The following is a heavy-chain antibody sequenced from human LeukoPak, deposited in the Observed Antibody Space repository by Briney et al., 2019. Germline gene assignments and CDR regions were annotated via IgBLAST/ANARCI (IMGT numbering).Heavy chain of an antibody. D-gene: IGHD1-14*01. V-gene: IGHV5-51*01. CDR2: IHPGDSDT. CDR1: GYSFTSYW. Sequence: HGESLKISCKGSGYSFTSYWIGCVRQMPGKGLEWMGIIHPGDSDTRYSPSFQGQVTISADKSISTAYLQWSSLKASDTAMYYCARVDRDRGVFDNWGQGTLVTVSS. J-gene: IGHJ4*02. CDR3: ARVDRDRGVFDN.